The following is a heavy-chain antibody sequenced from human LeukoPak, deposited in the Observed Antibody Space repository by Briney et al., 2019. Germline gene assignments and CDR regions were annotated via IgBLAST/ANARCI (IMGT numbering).Heavy chain of an antibody. V-gene: IGHV3-30*18. D-gene: IGHD3-22*01. Sequence: GGSLRLSCATSGFTFSSYGMHWVRQAPGKGLEWVAGTSYNGNIKYYADYVKGRFSISRDNSKNTLYLQMDSLRAEDTAVYYCAKGDNYYDSSGYYYVRALFDYWGQGTLVTVSS. J-gene: IGHJ4*02. CDR1: GFTFSSYG. CDR2: TSYNGNIK. CDR3: AKGDNYYDSSGYYYVRALFDY.